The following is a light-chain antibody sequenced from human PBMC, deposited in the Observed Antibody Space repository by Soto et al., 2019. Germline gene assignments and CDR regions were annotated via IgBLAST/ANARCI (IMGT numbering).Light chain of an antibody. CDR2: GAS. J-gene: IGKJ5*01. CDR3: QQYRTSPPIT. V-gene: IGKV3-20*01. Sequence: EIVLTQSPGTLSLSPGERATLSCRASQSVGSSFLAWYQQKPGQAPRLLIYGASSRATGIPDRFSGSGSGTDFTLTISRLEPEDFAVYYCQQYRTSPPITFGQGTRLEIK. CDR1: QSVGSSF.